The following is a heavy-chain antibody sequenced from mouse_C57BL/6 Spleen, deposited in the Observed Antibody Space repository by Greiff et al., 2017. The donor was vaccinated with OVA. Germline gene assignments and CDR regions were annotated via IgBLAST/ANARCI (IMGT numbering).Heavy chain of an antibody. CDR3: ARDGSSFAY. V-gene: IGHV3-6*01. D-gene: IGHD1-3*01. CDR2: ISYDGSN. CDR1: GYSITSGYY. J-gene: IGHJ3*01. Sequence: VQLQQSGPGLVKPSQSLSLTCSVTGYSITSGYYWNWIRQFPGNKLEWMGYISYDGSNNYNPSLKNRISITRDTSKNQFFLKLNSVTTEDTATYYCARDGSSFAYWGQGTLVTVSA.